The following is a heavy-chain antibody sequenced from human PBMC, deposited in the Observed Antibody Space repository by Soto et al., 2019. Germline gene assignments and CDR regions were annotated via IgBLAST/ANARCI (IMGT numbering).Heavy chain of an antibody. CDR1: GYSISSGYY. D-gene: IGHD3-22*01. Sequence: SETLSLTCAVSGYSISSGYYWGWLRQPPGKGLEWIGGIYHGGSTYYNPSLNSRVTLSIDMTNNHVSLILNSVTAADTAVYYCARVGPWVPYYYDSSPYTFENWFDPWGQGTLVTVSS. V-gene: IGHV4-38-2*01. CDR2: IYHGGST. J-gene: IGHJ5*02. CDR3: ARVGPWVPYYYDSSPYTFENWFDP.